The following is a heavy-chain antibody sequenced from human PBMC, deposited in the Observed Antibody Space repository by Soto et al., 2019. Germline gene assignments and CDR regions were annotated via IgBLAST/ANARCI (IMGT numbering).Heavy chain of an antibody. Sequence: QVQLVESGGGLVKPGGSLRLSCAASGFTFSDYYMSWIRQAPGKGLEWVSYISSSSSYTNYADSVKGRFTISRDNAKNSLYLQMNSLRAEDTAVYYCARYSSGWYLGEFDPWGQGTLVTVSS. CDR3: ARYSSGWYLGEFDP. J-gene: IGHJ5*02. CDR2: ISSSSSYT. CDR1: GFTFSDYY. V-gene: IGHV3-11*05. D-gene: IGHD6-19*01.